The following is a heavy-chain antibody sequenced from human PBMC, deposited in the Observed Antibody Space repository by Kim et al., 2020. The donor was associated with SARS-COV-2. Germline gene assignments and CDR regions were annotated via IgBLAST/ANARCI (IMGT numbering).Heavy chain of an antibody. CDR2: TR. V-gene: IGHV3-11*04. Sequence: TRSYADPVNGRFTTSRDKAKNSLYLQMNSLSDEDTAVYYCARVRGGANDYWGQGTLVTVSS. CDR3: ARVRGGANDY. J-gene: IGHJ4*02. D-gene: IGHD3-16*01.